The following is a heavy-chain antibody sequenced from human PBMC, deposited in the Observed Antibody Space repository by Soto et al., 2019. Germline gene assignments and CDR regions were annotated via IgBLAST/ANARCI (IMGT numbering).Heavy chain of an antibody. J-gene: IGHJ6*02. D-gene: IGHD3-16*01. CDR2: IYHSGST. Sequence: QVQLQESGPGLVKPSGILSLTCAVSGGSISSSNWWSWVRQPPGKGLEWIGEIYHSGSTNYNPSLKSRVTISVDKSKTQFSLKLSSVTAADTAVYYCARRFKTGDYYHYGMDVWGQGTTVTVSS. V-gene: IGHV4-4*02. CDR3: ARRFKTGDYYHYGMDV. CDR1: GGSISSSNW.